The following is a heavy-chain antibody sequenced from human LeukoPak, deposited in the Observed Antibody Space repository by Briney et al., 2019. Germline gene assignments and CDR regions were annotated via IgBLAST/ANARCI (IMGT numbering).Heavy chain of an antibody. CDR2: IYTSGST. Sequence: SETLSLTCTVSGGSISSGSYYWSWIRQPAGKGLEWIGRIYTSGSTNYNPSLKSRVTISVDTSKNQFSLKLSSVTAADTAVYYCARAVDTAMVRWSYFDYWGQGTLVTVSS. CDR3: ARAVDTAMVRWSYFDY. CDR1: GGSISSGSYY. D-gene: IGHD5-18*01. V-gene: IGHV4-61*02. J-gene: IGHJ4*02.